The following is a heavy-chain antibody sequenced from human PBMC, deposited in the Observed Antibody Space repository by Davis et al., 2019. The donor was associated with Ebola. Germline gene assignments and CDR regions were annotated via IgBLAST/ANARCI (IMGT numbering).Heavy chain of an antibody. CDR1: GFTVSSNY. Sequence: GESLKISCAASGFTVSSNYMSWVRQAPGKGLEWVGRIKTRTDGGTTDYGGLVKGRFTMSRDDSRKIMYLQMNALKNEDTAVYYCTRGSGFDWGQGTLVTVSS. J-gene: IGHJ4*02. D-gene: IGHD3-10*01. CDR2: IKTRTDGGTT. V-gene: IGHV3-15*01. CDR3: TRGSGFD.